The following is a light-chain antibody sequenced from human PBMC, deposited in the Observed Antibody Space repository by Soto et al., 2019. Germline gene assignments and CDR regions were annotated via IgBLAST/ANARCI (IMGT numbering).Light chain of an antibody. J-gene: IGKJ1*01. CDR3: QQYNNWPPT. Sequence: EIVMTQSPATLSVSPGERVTLSCRASQSVSSNLAWYQQKHGQAPRLLIYGASTRATGVPAWFSGSGSGTDYTLTISSLQFEDFAVYYCQQYNNWPPTFGQGTKV. CDR1: QSVSSN. V-gene: IGKV3-15*01. CDR2: GAS.